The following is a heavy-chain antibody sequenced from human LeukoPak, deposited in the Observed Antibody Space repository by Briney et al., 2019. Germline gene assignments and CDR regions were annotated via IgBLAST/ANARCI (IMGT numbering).Heavy chain of an antibody. CDR3: ARGRTYSYLPKWDY. V-gene: IGHV4-34*01. D-gene: IGHD5-18*01. Sequence: PSETLSLTCAVYGGSFSGYYWSWIRQPPGKGLEWIGEINHSGSTNYNPSLKSRVTISVDTSKNQFSLKLSSVTAADTAVYYCARGRTYSYLPKWDYWGQGTLVTVSS. CDR2: INHSGST. CDR1: GGSFSGYY. J-gene: IGHJ4*02.